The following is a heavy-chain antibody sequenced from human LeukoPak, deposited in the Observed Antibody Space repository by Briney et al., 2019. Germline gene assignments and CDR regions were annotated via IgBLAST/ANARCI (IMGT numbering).Heavy chain of an antibody. V-gene: IGHV1-69*05. CDR3: ARAPLNYYDSSGYFGY. D-gene: IGHD3-22*01. CDR2: IIPIFGTA. Sequence: SVKVSCKASGGTFSSYAISWVRQAPGQGLEWMGGIIPIFGTANYAQKFQGRVTITRDTSASTAYMELSSLRSEDTAVYYCARAPLNYYDSSGYFGYWGQGTLVTVSS. CDR1: GGTFSSYA. J-gene: IGHJ4*02.